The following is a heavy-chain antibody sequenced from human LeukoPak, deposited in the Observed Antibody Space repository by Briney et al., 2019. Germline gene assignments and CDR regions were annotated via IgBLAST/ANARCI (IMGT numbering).Heavy chain of an antibody. V-gene: IGHV3-23*01. Sequence: GGSLRLSCAASGFTFSSYAMSWVRQAPGKGLEWVSAISGSGGSTYYADSVKGRFTISRDNSKNTLYLQMNSLRAEDTAVYYCAKDPHPKDLYSSSSRGDWYFDLWGRGTLVTVSS. J-gene: IGHJ2*01. CDR1: GFTFSSYA. D-gene: IGHD6-6*01. CDR2: ISGSGGST. CDR3: AKDPHPKDLYSSSSRGDWYFDL.